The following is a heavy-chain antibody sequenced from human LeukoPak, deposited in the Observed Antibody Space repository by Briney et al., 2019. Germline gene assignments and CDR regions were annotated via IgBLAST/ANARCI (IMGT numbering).Heavy chain of an antibody. CDR3: ARGGGITGTFTY. D-gene: IGHD1-20*01. CDR2: TSSSTSDT. V-gene: IGHV3-11*06. Sequence: GGSLRLSCAASGFTFSDYYMSWIRQAPGKGLEWVSYTSSSTSDTHYADSVEGRFTISRDNTKNSLYLQMNSLRAEDTAVYCCARGGGITGTFTYWGQGTLVTVSS. J-gene: IGHJ4*02. CDR1: GFTFSDYY.